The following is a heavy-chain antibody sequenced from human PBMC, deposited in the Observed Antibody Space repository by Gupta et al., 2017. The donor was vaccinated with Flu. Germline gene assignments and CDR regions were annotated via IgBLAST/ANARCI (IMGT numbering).Heavy chain of an antibody. CDR3: ARSQTEIFDS. V-gene: IGHV1-46*01. J-gene: IGHJ4*02. CDR2: NPSPGNT. Sequence: NPSPGNTKYAQKFQGRITLTRDTSKSTVYIQLSSLRSEDTAVYYCARSQTEIFDSWGQGTLVTVSS.